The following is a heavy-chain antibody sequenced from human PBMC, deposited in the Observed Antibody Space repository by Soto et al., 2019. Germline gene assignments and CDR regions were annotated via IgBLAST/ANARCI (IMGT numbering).Heavy chain of an antibody. Sequence: KPSETLSLTCAVSGASISGSYYYWAWLRQSPGKGPEWIGSVFYTGFTSYNPSLESRVSGSVDTSKSQFSLKLSAVTAADTAVYYCATSQKGYNWNYFDHWGQGALVTVSS. V-gene: IGHV4-39*01. CDR3: ATSQKGYNWNYFDH. D-gene: IGHD1-20*01. J-gene: IGHJ4*02. CDR2: VFYTGFT. CDR1: GASISGSYYY.